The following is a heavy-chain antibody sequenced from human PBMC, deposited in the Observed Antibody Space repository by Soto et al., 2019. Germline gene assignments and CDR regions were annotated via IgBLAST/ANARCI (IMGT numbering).Heavy chain of an antibody. V-gene: IGHV4-30-4*01. CDR2: IYYSGST. Sequence: QVQLQESGPGLGKPSQTLSLTCTVSGGSISSVDYYWSWIRQPPGKGLEWIGYIYYSGSTYYNPSLKSRVTISVDTSKYQFSLKLSSVSAADTAVYYCARVGKSCDSSSCNSYYIGMDVWGPGTTVTVSS. CDR3: ARVGKSCDSSSCNSYYIGMDV. D-gene: IGHD2-2*01. CDR1: GGSISSVDYY. J-gene: IGHJ6*02.